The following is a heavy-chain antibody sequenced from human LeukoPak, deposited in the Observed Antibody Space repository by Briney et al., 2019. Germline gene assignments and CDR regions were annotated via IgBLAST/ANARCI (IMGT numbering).Heavy chain of an antibody. Sequence: PSETLSLTCTVSGGSVSNYYWNWIRQSPGKGLEWIGYIRNSANPNYNPSLKSRVIISVDMSKNQFSLKLTSVTAADTAVYYCARTYDFWSTKTSDNWFDPWGQGTLVTVSS. CDR3: ARTYDFWSTKTSDNWFDP. CDR2: IRNSANP. D-gene: IGHD3-3*01. J-gene: IGHJ5*02. CDR1: GGSVSNYY. V-gene: IGHV4-59*02.